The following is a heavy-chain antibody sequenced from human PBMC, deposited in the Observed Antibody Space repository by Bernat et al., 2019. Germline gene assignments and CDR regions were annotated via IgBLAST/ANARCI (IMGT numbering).Heavy chain of an antibody. J-gene: IGHJ4*02. CDR1: GFTFSSYG. D-gene: IGHD5-12*01. CDR2: ISYDGSNK. Sequence: QVQLVESGGGVVQPGRSLRLSCAASGFTFSSYGMHWVRQAPGKGLEWVAVISYDGSNKYYADSVKGRFTISRDNSKNTLYLQMNSLRAEDPAVYYCAKDSGYDRSFDYWGQGTLVTVSS. V-gene: IGHV3-30*18. CDR3: AKDSGYDRSFDY.